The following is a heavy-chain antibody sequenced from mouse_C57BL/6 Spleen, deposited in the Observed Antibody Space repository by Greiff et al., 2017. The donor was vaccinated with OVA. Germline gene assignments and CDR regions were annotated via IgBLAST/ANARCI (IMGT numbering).Heavy chain of an antibody. J-gene: IGHJ2*01. CDR3: ARWAAQARGVDY. CDR2: IYPGDGDT. CDR1: GYAFSSSW. D-gene: IGHD3-2*02. V-gene: IGHV1-82*01. Sequence: QVQLQQSGPELVKPGASVKISCKASGYAFSSSWMNWVKQRPGKGLEWIGRIYPGDGDTNYNGKFKGKATLTADKSSSTAYMQLSSLTSEDSAVYFCARWAAQARGVDYWGQGTTLTVSS.